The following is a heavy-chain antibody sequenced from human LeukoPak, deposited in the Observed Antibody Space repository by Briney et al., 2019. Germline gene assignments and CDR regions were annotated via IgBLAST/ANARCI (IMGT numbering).Heavy chain of an antibody. Sequence: SETLSLTCAVSGASISSSNWWCWARQPPGKGLEWIGEIYHAGTTNYNTSLQSRVTISVDTSRNQFYLKVTSVTAADTAVYYCLRSYCSNTACHYFDYWGQGTGVTVTA. CDR1: GASISSSNW. J-gene: IGHJ4*02. CDR3: LRSYCSNTACHYFDY. CDR2: IYHAGTT. D-gene: IGHD2-2*01. V-gene: IGHV4-4*02.